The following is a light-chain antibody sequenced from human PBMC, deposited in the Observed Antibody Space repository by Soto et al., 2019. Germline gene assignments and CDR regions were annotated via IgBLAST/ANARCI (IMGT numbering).Light chain of an antibody. Sequence: QSALTQPRSVSGSPGQSVTISCTGTSSDVGGYYYVSWYQQHPGKAPKLMIYDVTKRPSGVPDRFSGSKSGNTASLTISGLQAEDEADYYCCSYAGRYTSVCGTGTKLTVL. CDR1: SSDVGGYYY. CDR3: CSYAGRYTSV. CDR2: DVT. J-gene: IGLJ1*01. V-gene: IGLV2-11*01.